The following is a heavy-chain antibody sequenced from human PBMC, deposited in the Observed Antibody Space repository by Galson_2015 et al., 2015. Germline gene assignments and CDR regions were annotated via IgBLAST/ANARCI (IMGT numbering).Heavy chain of an antibody. V-gene: IGHV3-30*18. CDR1: GFSSSRYG. CDR2: ITYDGSNK. J-gene: IGHJ3*02. CDR3: ANTPSSGWSLGLDAFDI. Sequence: SMRLSCAASGFSSSRYGMHWVRQAPGKGLEWVAVITYDGSNKYYADSVKGRFIISRDNSKNTAYLQMNSLRAEDTAVYYCANTPSSGWSLGLDAFDIWGQGTMVTVSS. D-gene: IGHD6-19*01.